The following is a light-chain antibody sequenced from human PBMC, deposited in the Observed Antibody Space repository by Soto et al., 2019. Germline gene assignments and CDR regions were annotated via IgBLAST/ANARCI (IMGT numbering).Light chain of an antibody. V-gene: IGKV3D-20*01. CDR1: QSVSSRS. Sequence: EIVLTQSPATLSLSPGERATLSCGASQSVSSRSLAWYQQKPGLAPRLLIYDASSRATGIPDRFSGSGSGTDFSLTISRLEPEDFAVYYCQQYGSSPGTFGQETKLEIK. J-gene: IGKJ2*01. CDR3: QQYGSSPGT. CDR2: DAS.